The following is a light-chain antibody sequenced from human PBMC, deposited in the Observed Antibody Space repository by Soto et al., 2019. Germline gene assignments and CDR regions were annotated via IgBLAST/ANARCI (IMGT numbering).Light chain of an antibody. CDR1: QGISSY. CDR2: AAS. CDR3: QQLNSYPWT. J-gene: IGKJ1*01. V-gene: IGKV1-9*01. Sequence: DIQMTQSPSSVSASVGDRVTITCRASQGISSYLAWYQQKPGKAPKLLIHAASTLQSGVPSRFSGSGSGTDFTLTISSLQPEDFATYYCQQLNSYPWTFGQGTKVDIK.